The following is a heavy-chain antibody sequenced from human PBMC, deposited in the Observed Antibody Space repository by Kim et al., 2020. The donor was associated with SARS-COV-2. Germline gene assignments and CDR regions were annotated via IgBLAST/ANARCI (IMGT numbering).Heavy chain of an antibody. D-gene: IGHD3-3*01. CDR1: GFTFSSYA. CDR3: AKDRLRFLACPPGPLHYYGMDV. Sequence: GGSLRLSCAASGFTFSSYAMNWVRQAPGKGLEWVSTISASGGNTYYGDSVKGRFTISRDNSKNMLFLQLNSLRTEDTAIYYCAKDRLRFLACPPGPLHYYGMDVWGQGTTVTVSS. CDR2: ISASGGNT. V-gene: IGHV3-23*01. J-gene: IGHJ6*02.